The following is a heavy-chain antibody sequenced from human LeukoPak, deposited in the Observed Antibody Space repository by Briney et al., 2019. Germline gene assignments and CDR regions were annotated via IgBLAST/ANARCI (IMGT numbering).Heavy chain of an antibody. J-gene: IGHJ4*02. CDR1: GFTFSDFS. D-gene: IGHD6-19*01. CDR3: ARIRGGWFLDS. Sequence: GASLRLSCTASGFTFSDFSMNWDRQAPGKGLEWISYIRSNGGAISYADSVKGRYTTSRDNAKNSLYLQMNSLRAEDTAVYYCARIRGGWFLDSWGQGTLVTVSS. V-gene: IGHV3-48*04. CDR2: IRSNGGAI.